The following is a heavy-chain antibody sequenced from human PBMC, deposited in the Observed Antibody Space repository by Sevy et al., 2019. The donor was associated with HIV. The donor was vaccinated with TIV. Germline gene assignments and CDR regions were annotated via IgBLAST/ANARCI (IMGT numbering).Heavy chain of an antibody. D-gene: IGHD2-2*02. CDR3: VRAIQSEVSF. J-gene: IGHJ4*02. Sequence: GGSLRLSCTASGFSLETYWMNWVRQAPGKPLEWVANIKEDDTVKYYVDSVKGRFTIFRDNGRNLVYLVMNNLRVEDTALYYCVRAIQSEVSFWGQGTLVTVSS. CDR1: GFSLETYW. V-gene: IGHV3-7*04. CDR2: IKEDDTVK.